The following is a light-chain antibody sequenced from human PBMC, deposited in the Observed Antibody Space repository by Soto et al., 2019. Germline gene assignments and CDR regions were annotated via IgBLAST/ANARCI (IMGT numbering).Light chain of an antibody. Sequence: DIQMTQSPSTLSASVGDRVTITCRASQSISSWLAWYQQKPGKAPKLLIYDASSLESGVPSRFSGSGSGTEFTLTIRSLQPDDFATYYCQQYKFPYTFGQGTKLEIK. V-gene: IGKV1-5*01. CDR2: DAS. J-gene: IGKJ2*01. CDR1: QSISSW. CDR3: QQYKFPYT.